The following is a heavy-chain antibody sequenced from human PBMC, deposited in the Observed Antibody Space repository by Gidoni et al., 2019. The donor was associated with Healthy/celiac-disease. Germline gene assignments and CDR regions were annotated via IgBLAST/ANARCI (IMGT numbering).Heavy chain of an antibody. CDR3: ARAPYCSSTSCFLMYYFDY. J-gene: IGHJ4*02. Sequence: QVQLQQWGAGLLKPSETLSLTCAVYGGSFSGYYWSWIRQPPGKGLEWIGEINHSGSTNYNPSLKSRVTISVDTSKNQFSLKLSSVTAADTAVYYCARAPYCSSTSCFLMYYFDYWGQGTLVTVSS. D-gene: IGHD2-2*01. CDR1: GGSFSGYY. V-gene: IGHV4-34*01. CDR2: INHSGST.